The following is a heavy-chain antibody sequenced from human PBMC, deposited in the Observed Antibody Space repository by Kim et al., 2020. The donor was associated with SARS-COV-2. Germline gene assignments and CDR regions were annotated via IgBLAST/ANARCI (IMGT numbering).Heavy chain of an antibody. CDR3: ARDLGITGTTDPDY. Sequence: AGSVKGRFTISRDNAKNSLYLQMNSLRDEDTAVYYCARDLGITGTTDPDYWGQGTLVTVSS. J-gene: IGHJ4*02. V-gene: IGHV3-48*02. D-gene: IGHD1-7*01.